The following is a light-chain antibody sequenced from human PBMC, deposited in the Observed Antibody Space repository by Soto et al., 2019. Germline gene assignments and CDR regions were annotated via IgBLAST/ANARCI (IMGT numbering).Light chain of an antibody. Sequence: QSVLTQPASVSGSPGQSITISCTGTSSDVGGYNYVSWYQQHPGKAPKLMIYEVSNRPSWVSNRFSGSKSGNTASLTISGLQAEDEADYYCSSYTSSSTLYVFGTGTKVTVL. J-gene: IGLJ1*01. CDR3: SSYTSSSTLYV. CDR1: SSDVGGYNY. CDR2: EVS. V-gene: IGLV2-14*01.